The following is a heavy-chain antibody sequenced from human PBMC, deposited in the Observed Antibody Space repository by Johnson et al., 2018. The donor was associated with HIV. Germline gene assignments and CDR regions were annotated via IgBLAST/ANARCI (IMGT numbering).Heavy chain of an antibody. Sequence: VQLVESGGGLVQPGESLKLSCAASGFTFSGSAMHWVRQASGKGLEWVGRIRSKPYSYATAYAASVTGRFTISIDDSKNTAYLQMNSLKTEDTAVYYCAKDGKTERRYSSSSVLNAFDIWGQGTMVTVSS. CDR1: GFTFSGSA. V-gene: IGHV3-73*01. J-gene: IGHJ3*02. CDR2: IRSKPYSYAT. D-gene: IGHD6-6*01. CDR3: AKDGKTERRYSSSSVLNAFDI.